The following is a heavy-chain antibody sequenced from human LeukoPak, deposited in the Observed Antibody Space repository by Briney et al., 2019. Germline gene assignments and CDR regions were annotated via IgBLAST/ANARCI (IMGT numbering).Heavy chain of an antibody. CDR1: GFTFSSSA. CDR2: ISYDGSNK. V-gene: IGHV3-30*04. D-gene: IGHD4-17*01. CDR3: AKASYGEYVVDDYYYYMDV. J-gene: IGHJ6*03. Sequence: GGSLRLSCAASGFTFSSSAMHWVRQAPGKGLEWVAVISYDGSNKYYADSVKGRFTISRDNSKNTLYLQMNSLRAEDTAVYYCAKASYGEYVVDDYYYYMDVWGKGTTVTISS.